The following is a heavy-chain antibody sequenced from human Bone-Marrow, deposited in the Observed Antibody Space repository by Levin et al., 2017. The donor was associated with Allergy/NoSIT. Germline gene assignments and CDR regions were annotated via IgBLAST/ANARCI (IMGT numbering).Heavy chain of an antibody. CDR1: GFTFSTHV. V-gene: IGHV3-23*01. Sequence: PGGSLRLSCAASGFTFSTHVMNWVRQTPGRGLEWLAMISTSGGGTIYADSVKGRFTTSRDNSKNTLYLEMNNLRVEDTALYYCTKENKLGRRRLQPHSDSSENYFDNGMDVWGQGTTVTVSS. CDR2: ISTSGGGT. CDR3: TKENKLGRRRLQPHSDSSENYFDNGMDV. J-gene: IGHJ6*02. D-gene: IGHD1-26*01.